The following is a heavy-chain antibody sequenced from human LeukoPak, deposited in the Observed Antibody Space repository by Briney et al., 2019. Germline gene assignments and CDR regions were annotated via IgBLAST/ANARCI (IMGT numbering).Heavy chain of an antibody. J-gene: IGHJ3*02. D-gene: IGHD3-16*01. CDR1: GFTFSSYS. CDR3: ASEQRGGAFDI. CDR2: ISSSSSYI. V-gene: IGHV3-21*01. Sequence: GGSLRLSCAASGFTFSSYSMNWVRQAPGKGLEWVSSISSSSSYIYYADSVKGRFTISRDNAKNSLYLQMNSLRAEDTAVYYCASEQRGGAFDIWAKGQWSPSLQ.